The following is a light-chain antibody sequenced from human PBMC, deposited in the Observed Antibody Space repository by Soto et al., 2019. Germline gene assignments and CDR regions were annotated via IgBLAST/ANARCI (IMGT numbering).Light chain of an antibody. J-gene: IGLJ2*01. CDR3: CSYAGSSTFVV. CDR2: EGS. Sequence: QCVLTQPASESGSPGQSITISCTGTSSDVGSYNLVSWYQQHPGKAPKLMIYEGSKRPSGVSNRFSGSKSGNTASLTISGLQAEDEADYYCCSYAGSSTFVVFGGGTKLTVL. V-gene: IGLV2-23*03. CDR1: SSDVGSYNL.